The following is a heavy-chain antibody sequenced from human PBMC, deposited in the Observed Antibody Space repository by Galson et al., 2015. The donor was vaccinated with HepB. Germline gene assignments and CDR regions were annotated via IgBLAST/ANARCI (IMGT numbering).Heavy chain of an antibody. D-gene: IGHD5-18*01. V-gene: IGHV3-30*18. Sequence: SLRLSCAASGFTFSSYGMHWVRQAPGKGLEWVAVISYDGSNKYYADSVKGRFTISRDNSKNTLYLQMNSLRAEDTAVYYCAKDPARCSYGDGYYFDYWGQGTLVTVSS. J-gene: IGHJ4*02. CDR1: GFTFSSYG. CDR2: ISYDGSNK. CDR3: AKDPARCSYGDGYYFDY.